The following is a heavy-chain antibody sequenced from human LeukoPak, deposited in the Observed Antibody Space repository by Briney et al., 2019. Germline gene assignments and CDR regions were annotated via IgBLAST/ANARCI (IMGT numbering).Heavy chain of an antibody. D-gene: IGHD2-21*02. Sequence: SETLSLTCAVYGGSFSGYYWSWIRQPPGKGLEWIGEINHSGSTNYNPSLKSRVTISVDTSKNQFSRKLSSVTAADTAVYYCARRRVVTASFDYWGQGTLVTVSS. CDR3: ARRRVVTASFDY. V-gene: IGHV4-34*01. CDR1: GGSFSGYY. J-gene: IGHJ4*02. CDR2: INHSGST.